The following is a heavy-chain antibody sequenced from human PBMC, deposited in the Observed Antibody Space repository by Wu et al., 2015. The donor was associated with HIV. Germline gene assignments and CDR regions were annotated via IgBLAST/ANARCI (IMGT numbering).Heavy chain of an antibody. J-gene: IGHJ4*02. CDR2: LIPMYGTA. D-gene: IGHD5-18*01. V-gene: IGHV1-69*13. CDR3: TGGGGRTSMDPFDF. CDR1: GATFSNYG. Sequence: QVQLLQSGAEVKNPGSSVRVSCKASGATFSNYGLSWVRQAPGQGLEWVGRLIPMYGTANYAQKFQGRVTITADESTSTAYMDVSSLRSDDTAVYYCTGGGGRTSMDPFDFWGQGTLVTVSS.